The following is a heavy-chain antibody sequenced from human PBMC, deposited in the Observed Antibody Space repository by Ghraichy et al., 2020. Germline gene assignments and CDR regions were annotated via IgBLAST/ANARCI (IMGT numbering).Heavy chain of an antibody. J-gene: IGHJ5*02. V-gene: IGHV4-59*11. CDR2: VFYTGNP. Sequence: SQTLSLTCTVSGDSIGTHYWSWIRQPPGKRPEWLGYVFYTGNPNYSPSLKSRLTVSLDTSKNQFSLNLTSVTAADTAVYYCARGKDHLLCPCDTWGQGILVTVSS. CDR1: GDSIGTHY. CDR3: ARGKDHLLCPCDT. D-gene: IGHD2-2*01.